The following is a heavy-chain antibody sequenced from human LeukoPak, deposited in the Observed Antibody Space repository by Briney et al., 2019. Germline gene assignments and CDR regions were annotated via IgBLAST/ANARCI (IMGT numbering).Heavy chain of an antibody. CDR3: ARDQGSTVAGFDY. CDR2: IYYSGST. Sequence: SETLSLACTVSGGSISSGDYYWSWIRQPPGKGLEWIGYIYYSGSTYYNPSLKSRVPISVDTSKNQFSLKLSSVTAADTAVYYCARDQGSTVAGFDYWGQGTLVTVSS. J-gene: IGHJ4*02. D-gene: IGHD6-19*01. V-gene: IGHV4-30-4*08. CDR1: GGSISSGDYY.